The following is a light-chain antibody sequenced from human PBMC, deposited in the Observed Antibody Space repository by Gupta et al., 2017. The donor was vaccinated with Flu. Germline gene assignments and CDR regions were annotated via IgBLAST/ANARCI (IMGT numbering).Light chain of an antibody. CDR2: AAS. CDR1: QGISSY. V-gene: IGKV1-8*01. CDR3: QQYYSYPPT. J-gene: IGKJ1*01. Sequence: PSSLSASTGDRVTITCRASQGISSYLAWYQQKPGKAPKLLIYAASTLQSGVPSRFSGSGSGTDFTLTISCLQSEDFATYYCQQYYSYPPTFGQGTKVDIK.